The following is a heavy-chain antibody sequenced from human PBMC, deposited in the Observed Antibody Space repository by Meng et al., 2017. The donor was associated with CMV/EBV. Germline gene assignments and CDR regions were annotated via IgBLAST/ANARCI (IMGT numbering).Heavy chain of an antibody. J-gene: IGHJ6*02. D-gene: IGHD2-21*01. Sequence: GESLKISCAASGFTFSSYAMHWVRQAPGKGLEWVAVISYDGSNKYYADSVKGRFTISRDNSKNTLYLQMNSPRAEDTAVYYCAREPTEHIVVVIAILTYGMDVWGQGTTVTVSS. CDR2: ISYDGSNK. V-gene: IGHV3-30*04. CDR1: GFTFSSYA. CDR3: AREPTEHIVVVIAILTYGMDV.